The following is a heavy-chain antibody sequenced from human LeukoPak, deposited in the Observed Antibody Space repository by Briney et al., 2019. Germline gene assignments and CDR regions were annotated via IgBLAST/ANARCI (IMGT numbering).Heavy chain of an antibody. Sequence: GASVKVSCKASGYTFTGYYMHWVRQAPGQGLEWMGGIIPIFGTANYAQKFQGRVTITADESTSTAYMELSSLRSEDTAVYYCASGGRIFGSSTAAAANGDYWGQGTLVTVSS. CDR2: IIPIFGTA. J-gene: IGHJ4*02. CDR1: GYTFTGYY. V-gene: IGHV1-69*13. D-gene: IGHD6-13*01. CDR3: ASGGRIFGSSTAAAANGDY.